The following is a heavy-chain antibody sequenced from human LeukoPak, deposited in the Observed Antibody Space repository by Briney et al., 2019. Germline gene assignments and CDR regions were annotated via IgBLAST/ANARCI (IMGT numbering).Heavy chain of an antibody. CDR2: INSDGSST. CDR3: ARGWSSVSYYFQY. Sequence: GGSLRLSCAASGFTFSSYWMHWVRQAPGKGLVWVSRINSDGSSTSYADSVKGRFTISRDSSQNTLYLQMNSLRAEDAAVYFCARGWSSVSYYFQYWGQGTLVTVSS. CDR1: GFTFSSYW. J-gene: IGHJ4*02. V-gene: IGHV3-74*01. D-gene: IGHD6-13*01.